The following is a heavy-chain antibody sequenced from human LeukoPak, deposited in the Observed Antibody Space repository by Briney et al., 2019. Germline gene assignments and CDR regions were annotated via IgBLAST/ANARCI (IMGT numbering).Heavy chain of an antibody. CDR1: GGSISSNNW. D-gene: IGHD4-23*01. CDR2: IYNSGST. V-gene: IGHV4-4*02. Sequence: SETVSLTCAVSGGSISSNNWWSWVRPTPGKGLEWIGEIYNSGSTNYNPSLKSRVTISVDKSKNQFSLRLSSVPAADTAVYYCARCGNAWYFDLWGRGTLVTVSS. CDR3: ARCGNAWYFDL. J-gene: IGHJ2*01.